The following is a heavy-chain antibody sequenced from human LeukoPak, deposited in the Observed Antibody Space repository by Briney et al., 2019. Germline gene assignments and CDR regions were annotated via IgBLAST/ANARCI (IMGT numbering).Heavy chain of an antibody. CDR1: GYSFTRYG. Sequence: ASVKVSCKASGYSFTRYGISWVRQAPGQGPEWMGWISGSNGNTNYAQKFQGRVTLTTDTSTSTAYMELRSLRSDDTAVYYCARSGRGTYYYFDWWGQGTLVTVSS. J-gene: IGHJ4*02. CDR3: ARSGRGTYYYFDW. V-gene: IGHV1-18*01. D-gene: IGHD3-10*01. CDR2: ISGSNGNT.